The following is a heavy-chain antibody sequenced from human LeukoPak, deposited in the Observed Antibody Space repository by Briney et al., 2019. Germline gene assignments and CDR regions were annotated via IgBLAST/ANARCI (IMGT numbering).Heavy chain of an antibody. J-gene: IGHJ4*02. CDR2: TYYSGST. D-gene: IGHD3-22*01. Sequence: SETLSLTCTVSGGSISSYYWSWIRQPPGKGLEWIGYTYYSGSTNYNPSLKSRVTISVDTSKNQFSLKLSSVTAADTAVYYCARQGDRNPYYFDYWGQGTLVTVSS. CDR3: ARQGDRNPYYFDY. CDR1: GGSISSYY. V-gene: IGHV4-59*08.